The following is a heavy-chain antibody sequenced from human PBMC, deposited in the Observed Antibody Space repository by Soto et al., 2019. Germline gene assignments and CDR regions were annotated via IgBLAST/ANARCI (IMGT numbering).Heavy chain of an antibody. V-gene: IGHV1-18*01. Sequence: GASVKVSCKASGYTFTSYGISWVRQAPGQGLEWMGWISAYNGNTNYAQKLQGRVTMTTDTSTSTAYMELRSLRSDDTAVYYCARVPPYYDILTGPRSWFDPWGQGTLVTV. J-gene: IGHJ5*02. CDR1: GYTFTSYG. CDR3: ARVPPYYDILTGPRSWFDP. D-gene: IGHD3-9*01. CDR2: ISAYNGNT.